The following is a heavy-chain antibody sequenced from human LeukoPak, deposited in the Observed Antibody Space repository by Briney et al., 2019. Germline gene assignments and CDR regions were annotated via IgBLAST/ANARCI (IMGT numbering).Heavy chain of an antibody. CDR1: GYTFTGYY. CDR3: ARDPDMSRWSLVTWFDP. J-gene: IGHJ5*02. D-gene: IGHD3-10*01. Sequence: ASVKVSCKASGYTFTGYYMHWVRQAPGQGLEWMGWINPNSGGTNYAQKFQGRVTMTRDTSISTAYMELSRLRSDDTAVYYCARDPDMSRWSLVTWFDPWGPGTLVTVS. CDR2: INPNSGGT. V-gene: IGHV1-2*02.